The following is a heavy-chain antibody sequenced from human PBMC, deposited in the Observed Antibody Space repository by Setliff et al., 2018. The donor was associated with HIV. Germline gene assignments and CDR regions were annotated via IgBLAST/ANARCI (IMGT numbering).Heavy chain of an antibody. CDR3: ARDLAWPGYFDY. D-gene: IGHD3-10*01. Sequence: SETLSLTCAVYGGSFSGHSWTWIRQPPGKGLEWIGEINRSGSANYNRSLKSRVTMSVDKSKNQFSLKLSSVTAADTAVYCCARDLAWPGYFDYWGQGTLVTVSS. CDR2: INRSGSA. CDR1: GGSFSGHS. V-gene: IGHV4-34*01. J-gene: IGHJ4*02.